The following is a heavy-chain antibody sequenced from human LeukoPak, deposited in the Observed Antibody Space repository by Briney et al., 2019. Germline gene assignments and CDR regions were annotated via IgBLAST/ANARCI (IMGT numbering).Heavy chain of an antibody. D-gene: IGHD1-1*01. V-gene: IGHV3-23*01. CDR3: AKEDWNDGNGWFDP. Sequence: SGGSLRLSCAASGFIFSSYAMSWVRQAPGKGLEWVSAIGGNDGRTYYADSAKGRFTISRDNSKNTVYLQMNYLRAEDTAVYYCAKEDWNDGNGWFDPWGQGTLVTVSS. CDR1: GFIFSSYA. J-gene: IGHJ5*02. CDR2: IGGNDGRT.